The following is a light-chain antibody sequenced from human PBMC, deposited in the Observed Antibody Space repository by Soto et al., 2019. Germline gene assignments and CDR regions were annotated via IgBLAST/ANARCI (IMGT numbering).Light chain of an antibody. CDR3: QQSHSAPLT. CDR2: AAS. Sequence: DLQMTQSPSSLSASVEDRVTITCRASQSIRNFLNWYQQKPGKAPRLLIFAASSLQSGVPSRFSGSGSGTDFSLTISSLQPEDFATYYCQQSHSAPLTFGGGTKVESK. CDR1: QSIRNF. V-gene: IGKV1-39*01. J-gene: IGKJ4*01.